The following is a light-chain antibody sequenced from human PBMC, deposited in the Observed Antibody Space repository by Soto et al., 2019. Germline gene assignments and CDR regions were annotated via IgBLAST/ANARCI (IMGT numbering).Light chain of an antibody. CDR2: GAS. CDR3: QQYYDWPIT. Sequence: EIVLTQSPATLSSFPGDRVTLSCRASQAVNTRLAWYQHKPGQAPRLLMYGASTRATDFPDRFSGSGSGTEFTLTISSLHSEDFAVYYCQQYYDWPITFGQGTRLE. CDR1: QAVNTR. V-gene: IGKV3-15*01. J-gene: IGKJ5*01.